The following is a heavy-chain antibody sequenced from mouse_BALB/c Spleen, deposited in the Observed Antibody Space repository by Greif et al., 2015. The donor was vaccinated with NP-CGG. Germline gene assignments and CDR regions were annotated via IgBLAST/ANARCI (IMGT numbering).Heavy chain of an antibody. V-gene: IGHV10S3*01. CDR1: GFTFNTNA. CDR2: IRSKSNNYAT. Sequence: EVKLVESGGGLVQPKGSLKLSCAASGFTFNTNAMNWVRQAPGKGLEWVARIRSKSNNYATYYADSVKDRFTISRDDSQSMLYLQMNNSKTEDTAMYYCVRDYYGNYFDYWGQGTTLTVSS. J-gene: IGHJ2*01. D-gene: IGHD2-1*01. CDR3: VRDYYGNYFDY.